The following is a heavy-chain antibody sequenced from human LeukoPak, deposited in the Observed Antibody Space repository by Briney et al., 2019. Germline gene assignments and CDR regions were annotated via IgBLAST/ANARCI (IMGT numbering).Heavy chain of an antibody. CDR3: ATSRGSWPDYFDY. CDR1: GFTFSDYY. V-gene: IGHV3-11*04. CDR2: ISTSGSTI. J-gene: IGHJ4*02. D-gene: IGHD6-13*01. Sequence: GGSLRLSCAASGFTFSDYYMSWIRQAPGKGLEWVSYISTSGSTIYYADSVKGRFTISRDNAKSSLYLQMNSLRAEDTAVYYCATSRGSWPDYFDYWGQGTLVTVSS.